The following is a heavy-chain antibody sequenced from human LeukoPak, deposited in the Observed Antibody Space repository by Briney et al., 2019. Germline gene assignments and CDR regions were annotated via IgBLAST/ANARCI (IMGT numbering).Heavy chain of an antibody. J-gene: IGHJ5*02. CDR3: AKRFNGIRGGDLRNWFDP. Sequence: GGSLRLSCAASGFTFSSYAMSWVRQAPGKGLEWVSAISGSGGSTYYADSVKGRFTISRDNSKNTLYLLMNSLRAEDTAVYYCAKRFNGIRGGDLRNWFDPWGQGTLVTVSS. CDR2: ISGSGGST. V-gene: IGHV3-23*01. CDR1: GFTFSSYA. D-gene: IGHD3-10*01.